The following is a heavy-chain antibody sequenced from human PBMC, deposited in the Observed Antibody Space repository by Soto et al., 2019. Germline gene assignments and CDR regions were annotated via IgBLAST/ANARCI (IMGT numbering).Heavy chain of an antibody. D-gene: IGHD6-6*01. J-gene: IGHJ3*02. Sequence: QLQLQESGSGLVKPSQTLSLTCAVSGGSISSGGYSWSWIRQPPGKGLEWIGYIYHSGSTYYNPSLKSRVTISVDRSKNQFSLKLSSVTAADTAVYYCARGYSSSSGLDAFDIWGQGTMVTVSS. V-gene: IGHV4-30-2*01. CDR1: GGSISSGGYS. CDR2: IYHSGST. CDR3: ARGYSSSSGLDAFDI.